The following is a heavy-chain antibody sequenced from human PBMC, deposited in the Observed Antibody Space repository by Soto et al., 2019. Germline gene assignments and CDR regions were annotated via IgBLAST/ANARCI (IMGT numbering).Heavy chain of an antibody. Sequence: EVLLVESGGGLVQPGRSLRLSCAVSGFNFGNYAMHWVRQAPGKGLEWVAAINWNSDKVAYASSVLGRFTIFRDSAKNSLHLQMNDLTTEDTAFHYCAKDKGGTPYYIDSWGQGILVTVSS. CDR2: INWNSDKV. D-gene: IGHD6-25*01. CDR3: AKDKGGTPYYIDS. V-gene: IGHV3-9*01. J-gene: IGHJ4*02. CDR1: GFNFGNYA.